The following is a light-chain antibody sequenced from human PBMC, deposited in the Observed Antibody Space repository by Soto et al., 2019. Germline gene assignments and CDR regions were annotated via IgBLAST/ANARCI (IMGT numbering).Light chain of an antibody. Sequence: EIVLTQSPVTLSLSPGERATLSCRASQSVSSSYLAWYQQKPGQAPRLLIYGASSRATGIPARFSGSGSGTEFTLTISSLQSEDFAVYYCQQYNNWRTFGQGTKVDIK. CDR1: QSVSSSY. V-gene: IGKV3D-15*01. CDR3: QQYNNWRT. CDR2: GAS. J-gene: IGKJ1*01.